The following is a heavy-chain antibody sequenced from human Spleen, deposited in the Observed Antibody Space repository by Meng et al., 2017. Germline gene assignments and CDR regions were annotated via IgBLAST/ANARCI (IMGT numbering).Heavy chain of an antibody. V-gene: IGHV4-4*02. CDR2: IYHIGST. CDR1: GASIIGSHW. Sequence: VQLNEAGPGLVKPSGTLSRTCGVSGASIIGSHWWSWVRQPPGKGLEWIGEIYHIGSTNYNPSLKSRVTILVDKSKNEFSLDLSSVTAADTAVYYCARVGESGDSLDSWGQGTLVTVSS. J-gene: IGHJ4*02. CDR3: ARVGESGDSLDS. D-gene: IGHD2-21*01.